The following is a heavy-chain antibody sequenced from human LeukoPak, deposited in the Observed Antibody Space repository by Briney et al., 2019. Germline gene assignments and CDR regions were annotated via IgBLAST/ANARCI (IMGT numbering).Heavy chain of an antibody. V-gene: IGHV4-31*03. CDR1: GGSISSGGYY. J-gene: IGHJ6*02. CDR2: IYYSGST. Sequence: KPSETLSLTCTVSGGSISSGGYYWSWIRQHPGKGLEWIGYIYYSGSTYHNPSLKSRVTISVDTSKNQFSLKLSSVTAADTAVYYCARARDRYPYYYYGMDVWGQGTTVTVSS. D-gene: IGHD2-2*02. CDR3: ARARDRYPYYYYGMDV.